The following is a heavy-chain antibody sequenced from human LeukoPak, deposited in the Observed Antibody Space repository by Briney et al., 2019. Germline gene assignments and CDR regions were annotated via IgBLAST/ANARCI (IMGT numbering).Heavy chain of an antibody. V-gene: IGHV1-58*01. CDR2: IVVGSGNT. CDR1: GFTFTSYV. CDR3: AADRAGSYLRFVY. Sequence: SVKVSCKSSGFTFTSYVVQWVRQARGQRLEWIGWIVVGSGNTNYAQKFQERVTITRDMSTSTAYMELSSLRFEDTAVYYCAADRAGSYLRFVYWGQGTPVTVSS. D-gene: IGHD3-10*01. J-gene: IGHJ4*02.